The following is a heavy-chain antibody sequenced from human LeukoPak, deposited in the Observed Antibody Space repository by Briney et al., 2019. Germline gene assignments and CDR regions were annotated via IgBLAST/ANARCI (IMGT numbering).Heavy chain of an antibody. J-gene: IGHJ4*02. Sequence: SQTLSLTCAISGDSVSINSAAWNWIRQSPSRGLEWLGRTYQRSKWYNDYAVSVKSRITINPDISKNQFSLQLNSVTPEDTAVYYCARSPSPYSSGWYFDYWGQGALVTVSS. V-gene: IGHV6-1*01. CDR2: TYQRSKWYN. CDR3: ARSPSPYSSGWYFDY. CDR1: GDSVSINSAA. D-gene: IGHD6-19*01.